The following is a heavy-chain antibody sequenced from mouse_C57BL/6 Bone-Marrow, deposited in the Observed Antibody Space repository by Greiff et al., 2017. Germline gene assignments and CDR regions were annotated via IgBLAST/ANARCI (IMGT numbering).Heavy chain of an antibody. CDR2: MSSGSSTI. CDR1: GFTFSDYG. Sequence: EVKLMESGGGLVKPGGSLKLPCAVSGFTFSDYGMHWVRQAPEKGLEWVASMSSGSSTISYADTVKGRCTISRDNAKNTLFLQMTSLRSEDTAMYYCARWWGLAYWGQGTLVTVSA. J-gene: IGHJ3*01. V-gene: IGHV5-17*01. CDR3: ARWWGLAY. D-gene: IGHD1-1*02.